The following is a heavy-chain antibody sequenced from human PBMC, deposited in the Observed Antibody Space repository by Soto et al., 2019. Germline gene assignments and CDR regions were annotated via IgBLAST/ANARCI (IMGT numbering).Heavy chain of an antibody. CDR3: AKDGAIAAADYFFDY. D-gene: IGHD6-13*01. CDR2: IASDGKDK. J-gene: IGHJ4*02. CDR1: GFTFSNYA. Sequence: GGSLRLSCAASGFTFSNYAIHWVRQAPGKGLEWVAVIASDGKDKRYAESVKGRFTISRDNSKNTVYLQMNSLRGEDTAVYYCAKDGAIAAADYFFDYWGQGSLVTVSS. V-gene: IGHV3-30*18.